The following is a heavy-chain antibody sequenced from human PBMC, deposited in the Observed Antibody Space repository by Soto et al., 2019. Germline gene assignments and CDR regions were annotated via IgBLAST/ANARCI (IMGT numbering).Heavy chain of an antibody. J-gene: IGHJ6*02. D-gene: IGHD2-21*02. CDR1: GGSISSSSYY. V-gene: IGHV4-39*01. CDR3: ARHDGSDPYYGFDV. Sequence: QLQLQESGPGLVKPSETLSLTCTVSGGSISSSSYYWGWIRQPPGKGLEWLGSINYSGSTYHNPSLKSRVTISVDTSKNQVSLKLSSVTAADTAVYFCARHDGSDPYYGFDVWGQGTTVTVSS. CDR2: INYSGST.